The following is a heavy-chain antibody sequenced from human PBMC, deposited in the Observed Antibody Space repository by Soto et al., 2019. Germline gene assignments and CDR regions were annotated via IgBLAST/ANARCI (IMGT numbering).Heavy chain of an antibody. CDR2: ISYDGSNK. CDR3: ARGRDIVVVVAATPCDY. D-gene: IGHD2-15*01. Sequence: QVQLVESGGGVVQPGRSLRLSCAASGFTFSSYAMHWVRQAPGKGLEWVAVISYDGSNKYYADSVKGRFTISRDNSKNTLYLQRNSLRAEDTAVYYCARGRDIVVVVAATPCDYWGQGTLVTVSS. V-gene: IGHV3-30-3*01. J-gene: IGHJ4*02. CDR1: GFTFSSYA.